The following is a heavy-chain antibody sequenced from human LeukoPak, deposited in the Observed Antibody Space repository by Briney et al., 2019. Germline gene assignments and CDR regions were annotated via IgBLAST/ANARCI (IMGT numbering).Heavy chain of an antibody. CDR3: ARGVSGVCSSTSCYANFDY. Sequence: ASVKVSCKASGGAFSSYAISWVRQAPGQGLEWMGGIIPIFGTANYARKFQGRVTITADESTSTAYMELSSLRSEDTAVYYCARGVSGVCSSTSCYANFDYWGQGTLVTVSS. CDR1: GGAFSSYA. D-gene: IGHD2-2*01. V-gene: IGHV1-69*01. CDR2: IIPIFGTA. J-gene: IGHJ4*02.